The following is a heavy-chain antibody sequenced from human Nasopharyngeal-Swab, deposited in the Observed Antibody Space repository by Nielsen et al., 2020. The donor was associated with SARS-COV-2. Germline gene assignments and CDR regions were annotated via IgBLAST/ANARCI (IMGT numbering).Heavy chain of an antibody. CDR3: AKSKAVASYYDY. J-gene: IGHJ4*02. D-gene: IGHD6-19*01. CDR2: IYSGGSST. CDR1: GFTFSSYA. Sequence: GESLKISCAASGFTFSSYAMSWVRQAPGKGLEWVSVIYSGGSSTYYADSVKGRFTISRDNSKNTLYLQMNSLRAEDTAVYYCAKSKAVASYYDYWGQGTLVTVSS. V-gene: IGHV3-23*03.